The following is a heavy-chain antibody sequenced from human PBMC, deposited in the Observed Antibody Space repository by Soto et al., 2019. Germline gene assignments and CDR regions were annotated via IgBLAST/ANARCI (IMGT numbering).Heavy chain of an antibody. J-gene: IGHJ4*02. Sequence: TSETLSLTCTVSGGSISNSDYFWAWMRQPPGKGLEWVGTISHTGSPHYNPSLKSRVTISVDTSKNQFSLKLSSVTAADTAVYYCARDRPAAGDLDYWGQGTLVTVSS. CDR3: ARDRPAAGDLDY. V-gene: IGHV4-39*07. CDR1: GGSISNSDYF. D-gene: IGHD6-13*01. CDR2: ISHTGSP.